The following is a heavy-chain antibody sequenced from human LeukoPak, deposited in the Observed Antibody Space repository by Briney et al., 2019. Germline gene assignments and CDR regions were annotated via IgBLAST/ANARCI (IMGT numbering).Heavy chain of an antibody. Sequence: GGSLRLSCAASGFTFSNYWMTWVRQAPGKGLEGVANIKQDGSEKYCVDSVKGRFTISRDNAKSSLYLQMNTLRAEDTAVYYCARNRIDYWGQGTLVTVSS. CDR1: GFTFSNYW. J-gene: IGHJ4*02. CDR2: IKQDGSEK. V-gene: IGHV3-7*02. CDR3: ARNRIDY. D-gene: IGHD3-16*02.